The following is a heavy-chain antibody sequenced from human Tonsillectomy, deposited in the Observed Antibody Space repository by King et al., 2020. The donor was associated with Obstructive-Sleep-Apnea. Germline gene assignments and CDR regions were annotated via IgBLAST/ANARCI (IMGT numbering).Heavy chain of an antibody. CDR1: GGSISSGGYY. D-gene: IGHD3-10*01. V-gene: IGHV4-31*03. CDR2: IYYSGST. J-gene: IGHJ4*02. Sequence: VQLQESGPGLVKPSQTLSLTCIVSGGSISSGGYYCSWIRQHPGKGLEWIGYIYYSGSTYHNPSLKSRVTISLDTSKNQFSLKLCSVTAADTAVYYCAGGGGGSGNYWGQGTLVTVSS. CDR3: AGGGGGSGNY.